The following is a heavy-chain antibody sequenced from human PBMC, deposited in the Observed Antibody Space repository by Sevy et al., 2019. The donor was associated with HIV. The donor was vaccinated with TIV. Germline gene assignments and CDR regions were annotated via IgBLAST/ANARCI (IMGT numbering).Heavy chain of an antibody. J-gene: IGHJ4*02. CDR1: GFTFSSYS. V-gene: IGHV3-21*01. Sequence: GGSLRLSCAASGFTFSSYSMNWVRQAPGKGLEWVSSISSSSSYIYYADSVKGRFTISRDNAKNSLYLQMNSLRAEDTAVYYCARARSSGWYRFDYWGQGTLVTVSS. D-gene: IGHD6-19*01. CDR2: ISSSSSYI. CDR3: ARARSSGWYRFDY.